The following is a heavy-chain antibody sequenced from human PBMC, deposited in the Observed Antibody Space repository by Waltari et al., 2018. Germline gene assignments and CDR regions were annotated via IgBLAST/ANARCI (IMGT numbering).Heavy chain of an antibody. Sequence: QLQLQESGPGLVKPSETLSLTCTVSGGSISSSSYYWGWIRQPPGKGLEWIGSIYYSGGTYYTPSLKSRVTISVDTSKNQFSLKLSSVTAADTAVYYCARGDEYYYYMDVWGKGTTVTISS. CDR1: GGSISSSSYY. J-gene: IGHJ6*03. CDR2: IYYSGGT. V-gene: IGHV4-39*07. CDR3: ARGDEYYYYMDV.